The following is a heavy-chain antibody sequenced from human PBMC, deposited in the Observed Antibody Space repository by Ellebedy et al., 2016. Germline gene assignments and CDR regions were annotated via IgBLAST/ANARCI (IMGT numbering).Heavy chain of an antibody. J-gene: IGHJ6*04. CDR2: VRNKAFGESV. V-gene: IGHV3-49*04. CDR1: GFAFGDYV. CDR3: SRRGRPPGSDYFYGVDV. D-gene: IGHD3-10*01. Sequence: GGSLRLXCTASGFAFGDYVMSWVRQAPGKGLEWVGFVRNKAFGESVEDAASVRGRFTISRDNSKSIAYLQINSLKIEDTGLYYRSRRGRPPGSDYFYGVDVWGKGTTVTVSS.